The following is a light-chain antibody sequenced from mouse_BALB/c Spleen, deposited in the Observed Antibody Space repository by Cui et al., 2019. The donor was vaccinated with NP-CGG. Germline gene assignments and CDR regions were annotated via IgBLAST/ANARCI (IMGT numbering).Light chain of an antibody. J-gene: IGLJ1*01. CDR3: ALWYSNHWV. CDR1: TGAVITSNY. CDR2: GTN. Sequence: QAVVTQDSALTTSPGETVTLTCRSSTGAVITSNYANWVQEKPDHLFTGLIGGTNNRVPGVPARFSGSLIGDKAALTITGAQTEDEAIYFCALWYSNHWVFGGGTKLTVL. V-gene: IGLV1*01.